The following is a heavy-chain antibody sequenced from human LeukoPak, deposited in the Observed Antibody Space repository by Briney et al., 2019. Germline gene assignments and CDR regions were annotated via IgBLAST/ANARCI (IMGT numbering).Heavy chain of an antibody. CDR1: GGSFSGYY. CDR2: IYYSGST. CDR3: ASSLYSGSYGAADY. V-gene: IGHV4-59*01. Sequence: SETLSLTCAVYGGSFSGYYWSWIRQPPGKGLEWIGYIYYSGSTNYNPSLKSRVTISVDTSKNQFSLKLSSVTAADTAVYYCASSLYSGSYGAADYWGRGTLVTVSS. J-gene: IGHJ4*02. D-gene: IGHD1-26*01.